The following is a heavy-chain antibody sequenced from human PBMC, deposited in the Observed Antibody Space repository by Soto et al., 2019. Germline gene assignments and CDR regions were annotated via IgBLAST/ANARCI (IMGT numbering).Heavy chain of an antibody. CDR2: ISAYNGNT. CDR1: GYTFASYG. Sequence: ASVKVSCKASGYTFASYGISWVRQPPGQGLEWMGCISAYNGNTNYAQKLQGRVTMTTDTSTSTAYMELRSLRSDDTAVYYCARDGDRGAAAVYWGQGTLVTVSS. V-gene: IGHV1-18*01. J-gene: IGHJ4*02. CDR3: ARDGDRGAAAVY. D-gene: IGHD6-13*01.